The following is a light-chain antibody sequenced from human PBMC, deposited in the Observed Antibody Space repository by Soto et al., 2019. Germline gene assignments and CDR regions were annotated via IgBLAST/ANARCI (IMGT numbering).Light chain of an antibody. CDR1: QSLLNSNGNNY. J-gene: IGKJ1*01. CDR2: LGS. V-gene: IGKV2-28*01. CDR3: MQALQTAWT. Sequence: DIVMTQSPLSLSVTPGEPASISCRSSQSLLNSNGNNYLDWYLQKPGQSPQLLIYLGSNRASGVPDRFSGSGTGTDFTPKISRVEADDAGIYYCMQALQTAWTFGLWTKVEIK.